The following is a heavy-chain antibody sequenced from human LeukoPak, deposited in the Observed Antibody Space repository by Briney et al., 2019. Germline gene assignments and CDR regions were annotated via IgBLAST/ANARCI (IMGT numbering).Heavy chain of an antibody. CDR1: GGSFSGYY. CDR3: AKSNGYGIIDI. J-gene: IGHJ3*02. D-gene: IGHD3-22*01. V-gene: IGHV4-34*12. CDR2: IFYSGST. Sequence: SETLSLTCAVYGGSFSGYYWGWVRQPPGKALEWIGNIFYSGSTYYSPSLKSRVTISLDTSRNQFSLKLNSVTAADTAVYYCAKSNGYGIIDIWGQGTMVTVSS.